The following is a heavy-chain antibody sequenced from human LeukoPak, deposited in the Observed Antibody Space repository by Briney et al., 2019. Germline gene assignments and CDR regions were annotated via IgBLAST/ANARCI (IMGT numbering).Heavy chain of an antibody. D-gene: IGHD3-10*01. CDR1: GFTFSSYG. J-gene: IGHJ4*02. CDR2: ISYDGSNK. CDR3: AKVWSYGSGSLPVY. V-gene: IGHV3-30*18. Sequence: GGSLRLSCAASGFTFSSYGMHWVRQAPGKGLEWVAVISYDGSNKYYADSVKRRFTISRDNSKNTLYLQMNSLRAEDTAVYYCAKVWSYGSGSLPVYWGQGTLVTVSS.